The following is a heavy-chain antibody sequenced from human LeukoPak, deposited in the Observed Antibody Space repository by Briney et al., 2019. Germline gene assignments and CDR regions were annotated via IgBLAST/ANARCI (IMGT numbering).Heavy chain of an antibody. V-gene: IGHV3-49*03. J-gene: IGHJ4*02. D-gene: IGHD3-10*01. Sequence: GGSLRLSCTASGFTFGDYAMSWFRQAPGKGLEWVGFIRSKAYGGTTEYAASVKGRFTISRDDSKSIAYLQMNSLKTEDTAVYYCTMNYYGSGRHPPVYWGQGTLVTVSS. CDR3: TMNYYGSGRHPPVY. CDR1: GFTFGDYA. CDR2: IRSKAYGGTT.